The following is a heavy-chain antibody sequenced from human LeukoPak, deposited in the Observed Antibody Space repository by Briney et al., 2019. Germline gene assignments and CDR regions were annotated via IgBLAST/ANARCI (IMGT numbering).Heavy chain of an antibody. Sequence: ASVKVSCKASGGTFSSYAISWVRRAPGQGLEWMGRIIPILGIANYAQKFQGRVTITADKSTSTAYMELSSLRSEDTAVYYCARTGDTEYFDLWGRGTLVTVSS. CDR3: ARTGDTEYFDL. CDR2: IIPILGIA. V-gene: IGHV1-69*04. J-gene: IGHJ2*01. D-gene: IGHD5-18*01. CDR1: GGTFSSYA.